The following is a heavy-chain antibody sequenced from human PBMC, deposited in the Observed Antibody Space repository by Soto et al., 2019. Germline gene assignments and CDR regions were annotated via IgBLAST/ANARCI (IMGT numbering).Heavy chain of an antibody. CDR2: IYYSGST. D-gene: IGHD3-16*01. J-gene: IGHJ6*02. Sequence: SETLSLTCTVAGGYISSYYWSWIRQPPGKGLEWIGYIYYSGSTNYNPSLKSRVTISVDTSKNQFSLKLSSVTAADTAMYYCARQGMITRPEYGMDVWGQGTTVTVSS. V-gene: IGHV4-59*01. CDR1: GGYISSYY. CDR3: ARQGMITRPEYGMDV.